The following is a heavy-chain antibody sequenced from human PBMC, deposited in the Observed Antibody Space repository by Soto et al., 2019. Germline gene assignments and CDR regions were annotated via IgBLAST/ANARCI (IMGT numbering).Heavy chain of an antibody. D-gene: IGHD5-18*01. CDR2: IYPGDSET. Sequence: LKISCKASGYSFANYWIGWVCQKPGKGLEWMGVIYPGDSETTYSPSFEGQVIISVDRSRGTAFLEWSSLKASDTAMYYCARPGAPTDTVVYDFWGQGTQVTVSS. J-gene: IGHJ4*02. CDR3: ARPGAPTDTVVYDF. CDR1: GYSFANYW. V-gene: IGHV5-51*01.